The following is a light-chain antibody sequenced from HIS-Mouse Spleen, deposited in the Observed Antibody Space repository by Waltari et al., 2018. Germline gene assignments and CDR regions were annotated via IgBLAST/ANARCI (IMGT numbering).Light chain of an antibody. CDR1: SSDVGGYNY. V-gene: IGLV2-14*03. CDR3: SSYTSSSTWV. Sequence: QSALTQPASVSGSPGKSTTISCTGTSSDVGGYNYVPWYQQHPGKAPKLMIYDVSNRPSGVSNRFSGSKSGNTASLTISGLQAEDEADYYCSSYTSSSTWVFGGGTKLTVL. CDR2: DVS. J-gene: IGLJ3*02.